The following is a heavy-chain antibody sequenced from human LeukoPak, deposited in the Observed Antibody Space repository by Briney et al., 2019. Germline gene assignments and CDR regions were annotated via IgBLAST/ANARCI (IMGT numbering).Heavy chain of an antibody. CDR1: GFTFDDYA. D-gene: IGHD5-18*01. J-gene: IGHJ4*02. Sequence: GGSLRLSCAASGFTFDDYAMHWVRQAPGKGLEWVSSISSSSSYIYYADSVKGRFTISRDNAENSLYLQMNSLRAEDTAVYYCARDGTAYWGQGTLVTVSS. CDR3: ARDGTAY. V-gene: IGHV3-21*01. CDR2: ISSSSSYI.